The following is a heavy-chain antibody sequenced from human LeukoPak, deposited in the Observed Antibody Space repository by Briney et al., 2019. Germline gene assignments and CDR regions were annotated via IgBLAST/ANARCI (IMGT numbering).Heavy chain of an antibody. V-gene: IGHV3-30*02. CDR1: GFTFGGYG. CDR3: AKFLSGSGNTDY. CDR2: IHYDGSKN. Sequence: GGSLRLSCAASGFTFGGYGMHWVRQAPGKGLEWVAFIHYDGSKNYYAGSVKGRFTTSRDNSENTLYLQMNSLRTDDTAVYYCAKFLSGSGNTDYWGQGTLVTVSS. J-gene: IGHJ4*02. D-gene: IGHD3-10*01.